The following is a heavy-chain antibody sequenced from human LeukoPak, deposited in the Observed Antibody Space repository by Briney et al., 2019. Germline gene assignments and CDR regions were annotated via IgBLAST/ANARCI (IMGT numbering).Heavy chain of an antibody. V-gene: IGHV3-53*05. Sequence: GGSLRLSCAASGFTVSSNYMSWVRQAPGKGLEWVSVIYSGGSTYYADSVKGRFTISRDNSKNTLYLQMGSLRAEDMAVYYWARRYGYDRDKYYFDYWGQGTLVTVSS. CDR3: ARRYGYDRDKYYFDY. CDR1: GFTVSSNY. CDR2: IYSGGST. J-gene: IGHJ4*02. D-gene: IGHD5-18*01.